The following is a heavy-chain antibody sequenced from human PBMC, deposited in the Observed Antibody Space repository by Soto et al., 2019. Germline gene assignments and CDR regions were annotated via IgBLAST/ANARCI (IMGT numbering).Heavy chain of an antibody. CDR2: ISAHNGDA. CDR3: ARSSGTYPTSRYYYGLDV. D-gene: IGHD1-26*01. J-gene: IGHJ6*02. CDR1: GYTFTSYG. V-gene: IGHV1-18*01. Sequence: ASVKVSCKASGYTFTSYGFSWVRQAPGQGLEWMGWISAHNGDAIYAQKFQDRITMTTDTSTNTAYLELRSLKSGDTAVFYCARSSGTYPTSRYYYGLDVWG.